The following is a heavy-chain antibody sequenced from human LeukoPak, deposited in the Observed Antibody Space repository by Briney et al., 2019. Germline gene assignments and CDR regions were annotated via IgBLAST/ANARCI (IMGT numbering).Heavy chain of an antibody. D-gene: IGHD6-13*01. V-gene: IGHV3-7*03. CDR2: IKQDGSEK. J-gene: IGHJ6*04. CDR3: ARGKNSSWYRYYYYYGRDV. Sequence: RGGSLRLSCAASGFTFSSYWMSWVRQAAGKGLEWVANIKQDGSEKYYVDSVKGRFTISRDNAKNSLYLQMNSLRAEDTAVYYCARGKNSSWYRYYYYYGRDVWGKGTTVTVSS. CDR1: GFTFSSYW.